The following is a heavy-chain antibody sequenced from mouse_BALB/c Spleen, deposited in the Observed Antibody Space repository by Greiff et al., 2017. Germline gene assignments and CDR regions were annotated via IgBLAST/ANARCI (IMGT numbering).Heavy chain of an antibody. CDR1: GFTFSSFG. CDR2: ISSGSSTI. Sequence: EVKLVESGGGLVQPGGSRKLSCAASGFTFSSFGMHWVRQAPEKGLEWVAYISSGSSTIYYADTVKGRFTISRDNPKNTLFLQMTSLRSEDTAMYYCAREGGDYFDYWGQGTTLTVSS. V-gene: IGHV5-17*02. CDR3: AREGGDYFDY. J-gene: IGHJ2*01.